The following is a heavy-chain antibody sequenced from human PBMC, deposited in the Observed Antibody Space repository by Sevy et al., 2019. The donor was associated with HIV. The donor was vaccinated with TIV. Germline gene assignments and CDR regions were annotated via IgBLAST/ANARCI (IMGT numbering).Heavy chain of an antibody. V-gene: IGHV4-34*01. CDR2: INHSGST. CDR3: ARKVAHYYYYGMDV. CDR1: GGSFSGYY. D-gene: IGHD2-21*01. Sequence: SETLSLTCAVYGGSFSGYYWSWIRQPPGKGLEWIGEINHSGSTNYNPSLKSRVTISVDTSKNQFSLKLSSVTAADTAVYYCARKVAHYYYYGMDVWGQGTTVTVSS. J-gene: IGHJ6*02.